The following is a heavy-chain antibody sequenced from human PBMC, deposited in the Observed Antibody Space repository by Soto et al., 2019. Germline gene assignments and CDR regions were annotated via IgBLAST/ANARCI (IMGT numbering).Heavy chain of an antibody. CDR3: TAGSPFNY. Sequence: GGSLRLSCAASGITFNTAWLTWVRQAPGKGLEWVGRIKGKPDGGATDYAAPVEGRFTISRDDSQNTVFLQMNSLKTDDTAVYYCTAGSPFNYWGPGTLVTVSS. CDR1: GITFNTAW. J-gene: IGHJ4*02. CDR2: IKGKPDGGAT. V-gene: IGHV3-15*01.